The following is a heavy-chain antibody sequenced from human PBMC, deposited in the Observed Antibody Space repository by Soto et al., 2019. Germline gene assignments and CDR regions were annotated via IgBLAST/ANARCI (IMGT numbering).Heavy chain of an antibody. CDR2: IYHSGST. Sequence: SETLSLTCSVSGGSISSYYWSWIRQPPGKGLEWVGEIYHSGSTNYNPSLKSRVTISVDKSKNQFSLKLSSVTAADTAVYYCARLVREGAEPPPRYGMDVWGQGTTVTVSS. J-gene: IGHJ6*01. CDR1: GGSISSYY. V-gene: IGHV4-59*12. CDR3: ARLVREGAEPPPRYGMDV.